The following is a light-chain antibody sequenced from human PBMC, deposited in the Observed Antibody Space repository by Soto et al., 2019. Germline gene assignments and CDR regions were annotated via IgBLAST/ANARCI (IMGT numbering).Light chain of an antibody. CDR1: QSVSSY. CDR2: GAS. J-gene: IGKJ4*01. CDR3: QQYGSSPLT. Sequence: EIVLTQSPGTLSLSPGESATLSCRASQSVSSYLAWYQQKPGQAPRLLIYGASSRATGIPDRFSGSGSGTDFTLTISRLEPEDFAVYYCQQYGSSPLTFGGGTKVDI. V-gene: IGKV3-20*01.